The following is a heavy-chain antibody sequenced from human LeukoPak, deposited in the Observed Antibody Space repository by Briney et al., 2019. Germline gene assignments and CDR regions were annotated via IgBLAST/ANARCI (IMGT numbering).Heavy chain of an antibody. V-gene: IGHV1-69*13. J-gene: IGHJ4*02. CDR1: GGTFSSYA. Sequence: SVKVSCKASGGTFSSYAISWVRQAPGQGLEWMGGIIPIFGTANCAQKFQGRVTITADESTSTAYMELSSLRSEDTAVYYCARSLDDLEEFDYWGQGTLVTVSS. CDR2: IIPIFGTA. D-gene: IGHD2-21*02. CDR3: ARSLDDLEEFDY.